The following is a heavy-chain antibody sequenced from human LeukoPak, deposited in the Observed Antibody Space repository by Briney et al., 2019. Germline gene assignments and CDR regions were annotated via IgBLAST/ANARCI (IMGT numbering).Heavy chain of an antibody. J-gene: IGHJ4*02. CDR1: GFTFSSYA. D-gene: IGHD3-3*01. V-gene: IGHV3-23*01. Sequence: GGSLRLSCAASGFTFSSYAMSWVRQAPGKGLEWVSAISGSGGSTYYADSVKGRFTISRDNSKNTLYLQMNSLRAEDTALYYCARDFLRRGYDFWSGYYDYWGQGTLVTVSS. CDR3: ARDFLRRGYDFWSGYYDY. CDR2: ISGSGGST.